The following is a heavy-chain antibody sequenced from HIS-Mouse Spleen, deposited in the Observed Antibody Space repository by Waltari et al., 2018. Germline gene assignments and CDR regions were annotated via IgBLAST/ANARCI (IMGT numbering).Heavy chain of an antibody. V-gene: IGHV4-39*07. CDR3: AREIPYSSSWYDWYFDL. D-gene: IGHD6-13*01. CDR2: IYYSVST. Sequence: QLQLQESGPGLVKPSETLSLTCTVSGGSISSSSYYRGWVRQPPGKGLEWIGSIYYSVSTYYNPSLKSRVTISVDTSKNQLSLKLSSVTAADTAVYYCAREIPYSSSWYDWYFDLWGRGTLVTVSS. CDR1: GGSISSSSYY. J-gene: IGHJ2*01.